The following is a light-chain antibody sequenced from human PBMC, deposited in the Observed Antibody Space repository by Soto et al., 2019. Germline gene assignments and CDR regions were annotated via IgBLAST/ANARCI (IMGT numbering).Light chain of an antibody. J-gene: IGKJ1*01. V-gene: IGKV3-20*01. CDR3: QQYGRTSCT. Sequence: EIVLTQSPGTLSLSPGEGATLSCRASQSVSTNFFAWYQQKPGQAPRLLIYGASTRATGIPYRFSGSGSGTDFTLTISRLEPEDFAVYYCQQYGRTSCTFGQGTKVDIK. CDR1: QSVSTNF. CDR2: GAS.